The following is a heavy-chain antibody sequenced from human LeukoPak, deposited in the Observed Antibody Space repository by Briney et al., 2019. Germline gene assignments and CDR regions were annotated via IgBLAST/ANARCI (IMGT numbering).Heavy chain of an antibody. CDR2: ISSSSSYI. D-gene: IGHD1-26*01. J-gene: IGHJ4*02. Sequence: GGSLRLSCAASGFTFSSYSMNWVRQVPGKGLEWVSSISSSSSYIYYADSVKGRFTISRDNAKNSLYLQMNSLRAEDTAVYYCARGPPVGWELLTGGGIDYWGQGTLVTVSS. V-gene: IGHV3-21*01. CDR3: ARGPPVGWELLTGGGIDY. CDR1: GFTFSSYS.